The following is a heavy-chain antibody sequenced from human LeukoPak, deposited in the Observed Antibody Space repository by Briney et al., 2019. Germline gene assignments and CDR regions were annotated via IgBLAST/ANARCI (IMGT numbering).Heavy chain of an antibody. CDR3: ARERTDQYNFDY. V-gene: IGHV4-59*01. Sequence: SETLSLTCFVSGAFISGYLWSWIRQPPGEGLEWIGYISYSGTTSYNSSLKSRVTISGDTSKNQFSLKLSSVTAADTAVYYCARERTDQYNFDYWGQGALVTVSS. J-gene: IGHJ4*02. D-gene: IGHD1-1*01. CDR1: GAFISGYL. CDR2: ISYSGTT.